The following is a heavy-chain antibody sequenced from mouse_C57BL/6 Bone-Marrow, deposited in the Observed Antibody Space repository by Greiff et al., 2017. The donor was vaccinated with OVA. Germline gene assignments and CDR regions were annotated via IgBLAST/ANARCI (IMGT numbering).Heavy chain of an antibody. V-gene: IGHV3-6*01. Sequence: EVKLVESGPGLVKPSQSLSLTCSVTGYSITSGYYWNWIRQFPGNKLEWMGYISYDGSNNYNPSLKNRISITRDTSKNQFFLKLNSVTTEDTATYYCAREVTTAYWGQGTLVTVSA. D-gene: IGHD2-2*01. J-gene: IGHJ3*01. CDR3: AREVTTAY. CDR2: ISYDGSN. CDR1: GYSITSGYY.